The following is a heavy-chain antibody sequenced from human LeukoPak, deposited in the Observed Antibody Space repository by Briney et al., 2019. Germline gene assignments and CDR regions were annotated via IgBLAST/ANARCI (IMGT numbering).Heavy chain of an antibody. D-gene: IGHD1-26*01. CDR2: INTDGSFT. V-gene: IGHV3-74*01. CDR3: AREAKVGGALQY. CDR1: GFTFSDYW. Sequence: GGSLRLSCAASGFTFSDYWMHWVRQAPGKGLVWVSRINTDGSFTRYADSVQGRFTISRDTAKYKLFLQMNSLRAEDTAVYYCAREAKVGGALQYWGQGILVTVSS. J-gene: IGHJ4*02.